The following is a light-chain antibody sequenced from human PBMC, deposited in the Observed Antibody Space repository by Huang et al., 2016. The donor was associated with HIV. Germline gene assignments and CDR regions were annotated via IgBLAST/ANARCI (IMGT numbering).Light chain of an antibody. J-gene: IGKJ2*01. CDR1: QDIGRL. Sequence: DIQMTQSPSSLSASIGDRVIITCRASQDIGRLLNWYQQKPGKAPQHLIDEAAVLQTGVPSRFSGSGAGTHFTLTIRSLLPEDFATYYCQQSYSPSPFTFGLGTILDI. V-gene: IGKV1-39*01. CDR2: EAA. CDR3: QQSYSPSPFT.